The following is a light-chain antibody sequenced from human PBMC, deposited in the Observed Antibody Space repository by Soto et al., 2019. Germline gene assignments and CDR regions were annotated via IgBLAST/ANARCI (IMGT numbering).Light chain of an antibody. CDR3: QQYGSSGT. V-gene: IGKV3-20*01. CDR2: GAS. Sequence: VWTEYPGTLSLSPGERATLSCRASQSVSNNLAWYQQKPGQAPRLLIYGASNRATGIPDRFSGSGSGTDFTLTISRLEPEDFAVYYCQQYGSSGTFGQGTKVDIK. CDR1: QSVSNN. J-gene: IGKJ1*01.